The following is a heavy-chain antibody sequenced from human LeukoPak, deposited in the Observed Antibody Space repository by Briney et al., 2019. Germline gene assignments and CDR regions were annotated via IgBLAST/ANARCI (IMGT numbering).Heavy chain of an antibody. D-gene: IGHD4-23*01. V-gene: IGHV3-7*05. CDR1: GNAFRNDW. CDR2: IKQEGSEK. J-gene: IGHJ4*02. Sequence: PGGSLRLSCGASGNAFRNDWMSWVRQAPGKGLEFVANIKQEGSEKYYVDSVKGRLTFSRDNAKNSLYLQMNGLRAEDTAVYYCAANGGPFDFWGQGTLVTVSA. CDR3: AANGGPFDF.